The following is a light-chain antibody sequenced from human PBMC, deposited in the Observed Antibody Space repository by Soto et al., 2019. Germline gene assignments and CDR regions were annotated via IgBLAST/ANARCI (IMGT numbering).Light chain of an antibody. V-gene: IGLV2-11*01. CDR3: CSYTSSATEV. CDR2: NVN. Sequence: QSALIQPPSVSGSPGQSVTISCTGTSSDVGSYDYVSWYQQHPGTVPKPMIYNVNTQPSGVPDRFSGSKSGNTASMTISGLQAEDEADCWCCSYTSSATEVFGGGTKVTVL. J-gene: IGLJ3*02. CDR1: SSDVGSYDY.